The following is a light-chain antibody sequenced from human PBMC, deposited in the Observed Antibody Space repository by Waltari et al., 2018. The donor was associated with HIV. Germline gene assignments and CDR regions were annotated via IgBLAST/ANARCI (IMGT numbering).Light chain of an antibody. CDR1: SSDVGVFNF. J-gene: IGLJ3*02. CDR2: DVS. CDR3: CSYAGNYAWV. V-gene: IGLV2-11*01. Sequence: QSALTQPRSVSGSPGQSVTIPCTGTSSDVGVFNFVPWYQQHPGKAPKLMIYDVSKRPSGVPDRFSGSKSGNSASLIISGLQAGDEAHYFCCSYAGNYAWVFGGGTKLTVL.